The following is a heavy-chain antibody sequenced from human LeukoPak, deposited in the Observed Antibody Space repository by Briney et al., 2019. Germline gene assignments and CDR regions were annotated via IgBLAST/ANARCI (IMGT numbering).Heavy chain of an antibody. CDR3: ARGPDNYSNSYHYYYYMDV. CDR1: GGPISSYY. CDR2: IYTSGST. V-gene: IGHV4-4*09. D-gene: IGHD4-11*01. J-gene: IGHJ6*03. Sequence: SETLSLTCTVSGGPISSYYWSWIRQPPGKGLEWIGYIYTSGSTNYNPSLKSRVTISVDTSKNQFSLKLSSVTAADTAVYYCARGPDNYSNSYHYYYYMDVWGKGTTVTVSS.